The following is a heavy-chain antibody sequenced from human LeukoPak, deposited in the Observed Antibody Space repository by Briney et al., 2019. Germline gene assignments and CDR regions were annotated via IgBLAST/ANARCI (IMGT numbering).Heavy chain of an antibody. CDR1: GRRIIKK. V-gene: IGHV3-66*01. J-gene: IGHJ4*02. CDR3: AREAGLYDSSGYYLDY. D-gene: IGHD3-22*01. Sequence: GGSLRLSCVDLGGRRIIKKKSWVRQAPGKGLEWVSVMYSGGSTYYADSVKGRFTISRDNYKTTLYLQMNSLRAEDTAVYHCAREAGLYDSSGYYLDYWGQGSLVTVSS. CDR2: MYSGGST.